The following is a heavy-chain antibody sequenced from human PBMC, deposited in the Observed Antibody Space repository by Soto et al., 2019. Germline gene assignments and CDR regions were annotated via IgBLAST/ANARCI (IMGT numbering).Heavy chain of an antibody. CDR2: IYWDDDK. CDR1: GFSLSPSEVG. Sequence: QITLKESGPPLVKPTQTLTLTCTFSGFSLSPSEVGVGWIRQPPGKALELLGVIYWDDDKRYNPLLSNRLTLTKDTSKNQVVLTMTNMDSLDTATYYCARLTDLYIMFDLWGQGTYVTVSS. CDR3: ARLTDLYIMFDL. V-gene: IGHV2-5*02. J-gene: IGHJ5*02. D-gene: IGHD3-10*01.